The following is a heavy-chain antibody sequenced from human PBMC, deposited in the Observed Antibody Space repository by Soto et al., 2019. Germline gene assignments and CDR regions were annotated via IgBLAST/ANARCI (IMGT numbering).Heavy chain of an antibody. D-gene: IGHD6-6*01. V-gene: IGHV6-1*01. CDR2: TYYRSKWYN. J-gene: IGHJ4*02. Sequence: PSQTLSLTFAISGNSVSSNSAAWKWIRPSPSRGLEWLGRTYYRSKWYNDYAVSVKSRITVNPDTSKNQFSLQLNSVTPEDTAVYYCARELDASFDYWGQGTLDTVSS. CDR3: ARELDASFDY. CDR1: GNSVSSNSAA.